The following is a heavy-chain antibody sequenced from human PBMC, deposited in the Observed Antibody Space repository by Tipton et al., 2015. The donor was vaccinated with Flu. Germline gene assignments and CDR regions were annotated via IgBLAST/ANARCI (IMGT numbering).Heavy chain of an antibody. Sequence: SLRLSCAASGFDFINYWMYWVRQVPGKGLVWVSRINGDGDLTSYAESVKGRFSVTRDNARNTVFLQTDSLRVEDTAVYYCATYASGSYSFDYWSPGTVVTVSP. J-gene: IGHJ4*02. CDR2: INGDGDLT. D-gene: IGHD3-10*01. CDR1: GFDFINYW. V-gene: IGHV3-74*01. CDR3: ATYASGSYSFDY.